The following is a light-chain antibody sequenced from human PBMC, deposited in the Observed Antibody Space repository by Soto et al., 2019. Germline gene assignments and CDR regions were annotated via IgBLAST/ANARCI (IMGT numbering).Light chain of an antibody. CDR1: SGHSSYI. V-gene: IGLV4-60*02. CDR2: LEGSGSY. CDR3: ETWDSNTRV. Sequence: QLVLTQSSFASASLGSSVKLTCTLSSGHSSYIIAWHQQQPGKAPRYLMKLEGSGSYNKGSGVPDRFSGSSSGADRYLTISNLQFEDEADYYCETWDSNTRVFGTGTKVTVL. J-gene: IGLJ1*01.